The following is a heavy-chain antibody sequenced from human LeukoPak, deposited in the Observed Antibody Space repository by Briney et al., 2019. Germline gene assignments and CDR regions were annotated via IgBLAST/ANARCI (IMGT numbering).Heavy chain of an antibody. V-gene: IGHV4-34*01. D-gene: IGHD3-10*01. CDR2: INHSGST. Sequence: PSETLSLTCAVYGGSFSGYYWSWIRQPPGKGLVWIGEINHSGSTNYNPSLKSRVTISVDTSNSQFSLKLSSVTAADTAVYSCARRDGFDDWFGPWGQGTLVTVSS. CDR3: ARRDGFDDWFGP. CDR1: GGSFSGYY. J-gene: IGHJ5*02.